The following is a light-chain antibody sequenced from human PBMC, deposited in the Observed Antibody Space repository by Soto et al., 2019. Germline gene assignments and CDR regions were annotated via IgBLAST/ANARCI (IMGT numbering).Light chain of an antibody. CDR1: SSNIGRYA. V-gene: IGLV1-44*01. CDR3: AAWDDSLNGLV. Sequence: QSVLTQPPSTSGTPGQRVTVSCSGSSSNIGRYAVNWYQQLPGTAPKLLIYRDDQRPSGVPDRFSGSKSGTSVSLAISGRQSGDEADYYCAAWDDSLNGLVFGGGTKLTVL. J-gene: IGLJ2*01. CDR2: RDD.